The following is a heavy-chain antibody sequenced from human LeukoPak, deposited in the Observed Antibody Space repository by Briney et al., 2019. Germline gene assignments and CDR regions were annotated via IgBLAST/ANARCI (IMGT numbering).Heavy chain of an antibody. CDR2: FDPEDGET. Sequence: ASVRVSCKVSGYTLTELSMHWVRQAPGKGLEWMGGFDPEDGETIYAQKSQGRVTMTEDTSTDTAYMELSSLRSEDTAVYYCARGYGDYFAWYFDLWGRGTLVTASS. CDR1: GYTLTELS. V-gene: IGHV1-24*01. J-gene: IGHJ2*01. D-gene: IGHD4-17*01. CDR3: ARGYGDYFAWYFDL.